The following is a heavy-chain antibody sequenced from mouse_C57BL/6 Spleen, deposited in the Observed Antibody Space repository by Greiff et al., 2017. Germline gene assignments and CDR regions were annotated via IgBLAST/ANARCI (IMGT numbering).Heavy chain of an antibody. CDR3: ARSGGNYPHWYFDV. CDR2: IYPSDSET. D-gene: IGHD2-1*01. Sequence: VQLQQPGAELVRPGSSVKLSCKASGYTFTSYWMDWVKQRPGQGLEWIGNIYPSDSETHYNQKFKDKATLTVDKSSSTAYMQLSSLTSEDSAVYYCARSGGNYPHWYFDVWGTGTTVTVSS. CDR1: GYTFTSYW. V-gene: IGHV1-61*01. J-gene: IGHJ1*03.